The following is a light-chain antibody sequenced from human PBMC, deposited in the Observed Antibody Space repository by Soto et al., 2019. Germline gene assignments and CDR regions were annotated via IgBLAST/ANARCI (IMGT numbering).Light chain of an antibody. CDR2: SDN. J-gene: IGLJ2*01. V-gene: IGLV1-44*01. Sequence: QSVLTQPPSASGTPGQRGTISCSGSSSNIGSNPVSWYQQLPGTAPKSLIYSDNQRPSGVPDRISGSRSGTSASLAISGLQYEEEAEYYCAAWDDGLRGRVFGGGTKVTVL. CDR3: AAWDDGLRGRV. CDR1: SSNIGSNP.